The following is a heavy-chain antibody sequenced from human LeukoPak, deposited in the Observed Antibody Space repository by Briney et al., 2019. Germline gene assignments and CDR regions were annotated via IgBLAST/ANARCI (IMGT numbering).Heavy chain of an antibody. CDR1: GFTFSSYA. J-gene: IGHJ4*02. CDR2: ITGSGSRT. CDR3: AKVGIEMATINYYFDY. Sequence: GGSLRLSCAVSGFTFSSYAMNWVRQAPGKGLEWVSVITGSGSRTYYADSVKGRFTISRDNSKNTLYLQMNSLRAEDTAVYYCAKVGIEMATINYYFDYWGQGTLVTVSS. D-gene: IGHD5-24*01. V-gene: IGHV3-23*01.